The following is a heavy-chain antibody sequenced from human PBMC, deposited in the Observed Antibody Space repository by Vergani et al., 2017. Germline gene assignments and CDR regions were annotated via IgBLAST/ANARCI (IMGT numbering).Heavy chain of an antibody. Sequence: VQLQQWGAGLLKPSETLSLTCAVYGGSFSGYYWSWIRQPPGKGLEWIGEINHSGSTNYNPSLKSRVTISVDTSKNQFSLKLSSVTAADTAVYYCARRKSSIAARGFDPWGQGTLVTVSS. CDR2: INHSGST. D-gene: IGHD6-6*01. CDR3: ARRKSSIAARGFDP. CDR1: GGSFSGYY. V-gene: IGHV4-34*01. J-gene: IGHJ5*02.